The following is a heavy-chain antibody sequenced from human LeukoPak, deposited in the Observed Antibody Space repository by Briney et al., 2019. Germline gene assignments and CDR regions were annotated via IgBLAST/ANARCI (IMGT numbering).Heavy chain of an antibody. J-gene: IGHJ4*02. CDR1: GYSFNTYW. CDR3: TRGLAVAGYYFDY. V-gene: IGHV5-51*01. D-gene: IGHD6-19*01. CDR2: IYPGDSDT. Sequence: GESLKISCKASGYSFNTYWIGWVRQMPGKGLEWMGLIYPGDSDTRYSPSFQGQVAISADKSISTAYLQWSSLKASDTAMYYCTRGLAVAGYYFDYWGQGTLVTVSS.